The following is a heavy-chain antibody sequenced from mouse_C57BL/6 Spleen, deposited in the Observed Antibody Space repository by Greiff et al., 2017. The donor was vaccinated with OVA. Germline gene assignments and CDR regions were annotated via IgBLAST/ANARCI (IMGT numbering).Heavy chain of an antibody. D-gene: IGHD2-4*01. CDR2: ISSGSSTI. V-gene: IGHV5-17*01. J-gene: IGHJ3*01. Sequence: EVQLVESGGGLVKPGGSLKLSCAASGFTFSDYGMHWVRQAPEKGLEWVAYISSGSSTIYYADTVKGRFTISRDNATNTLFLQMTSLRSEDTAMYYCARDYDYVEAYWGQGTLVTVSA. CDR3: ARDYDYVEAY. CDR1: GFTFSDYG.